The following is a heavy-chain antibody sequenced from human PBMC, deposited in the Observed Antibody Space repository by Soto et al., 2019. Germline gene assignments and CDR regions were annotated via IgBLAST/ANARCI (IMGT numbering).Heavy chain of an antibody. CDR1: GGTFSSYA. Sequence: ASVKVSCKASGGTFSSYAISWVRQAPGQGLEWMGGIIPIFGTANYAQKFQGRVTITADESTSTAYMELSSLRSEDTAVYYCARTQYDYVWGSYRPTNDEYFQHWGQGTLVTVSS. D-gene: IGHD3-16*02. CDR2: IIPIFGTA. J-gene: IGHJ1*01. V-gene: IGHV1-69*13. CDR3: ARTQYDYVWGSYRPTNDEYFQH.